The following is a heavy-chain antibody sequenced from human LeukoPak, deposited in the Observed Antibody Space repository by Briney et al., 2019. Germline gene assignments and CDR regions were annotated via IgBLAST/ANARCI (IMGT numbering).Heavy chain of an antibody. Sequence: SETLSLTCTVSGGSIGSYYWSWIRQPPGKGLEWVGSIYYSGSTNSNPSLESRVTISVDTSKNQFSLKVSSVTAADTAVYYCARVPARYSGSGGFFDYWGQRTLVTVSS. J-gene: IGHJ4*02. CDR1: GGSIGSYY. V-gene: IGHV4-59*01. CDR2: IYYSGST. CDR3: ARVPARYSGSGGFFDY. D-gene: IGHD1-26*01.